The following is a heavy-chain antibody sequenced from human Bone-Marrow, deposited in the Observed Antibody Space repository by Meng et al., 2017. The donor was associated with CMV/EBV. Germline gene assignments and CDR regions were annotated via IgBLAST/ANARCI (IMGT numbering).Heavy chain of an antibody. J-gene: IGHJ4*02. CDR3: ARDVGWELLRRVLDY. V-gene: IGHV1-18*01. D-gene: IGHD1-26*01. Sequence: ASVKVSCQASGYTFISYGISWVRQAPGQGLEWMGWISAYNDNTNYAQKLQGRVTMTTDTSTSTAYLEPRSLRSDGTAVYYCARDVGWELLRRVLDYWGQGTLVTVSS. CDR1: GYTFISYG. CDR2: ISAYNDNT.